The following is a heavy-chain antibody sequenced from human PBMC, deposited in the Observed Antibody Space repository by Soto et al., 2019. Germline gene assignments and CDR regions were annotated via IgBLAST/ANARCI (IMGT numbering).Heavy chain of an antibody. Sequence: KGLDWLSYISSSSNTITYADSVRGRFTVSRDNAKNSLYLQMNSLRDEDTAVYYCASVGVVAANSSPYHYRSLHSWGNAITVSV. CDR2: ISSSSNTI. D-gene: IGHD2-15*01. J-gene: IGHJ6*03. V-gene: IGHV3-48*02. CDR3: ASVGVVAANSSPYHYRSLHS.